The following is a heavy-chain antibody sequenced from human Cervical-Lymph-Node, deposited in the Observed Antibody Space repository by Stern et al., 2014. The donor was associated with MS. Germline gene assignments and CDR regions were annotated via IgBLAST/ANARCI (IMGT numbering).Heavy chain of an antibody. CDR1: GYTFTRNA. V-gene: IGHV7-4-1*02. J-gene: IGHJ4*02. Sequence: VQLEESGSELKKPGASVKVSCKASGYTFTRNAMNWVRQAPGQRLEWMGWINTKTGNTTYAQGFTGRFVFSLDTSVSTAYLQISTLKAEDTAIYYCARVKPAAILDYWGQGTLVTVSS. CDR2: INTKTGNT. CDR3: ARVKPAAILDY. D-gene: IGHD2-2*01.